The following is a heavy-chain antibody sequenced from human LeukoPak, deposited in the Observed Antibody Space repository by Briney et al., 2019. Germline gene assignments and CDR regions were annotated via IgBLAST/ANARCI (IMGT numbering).Heavy chain of an antibody. V-gene: IGHV1-69*15. J-gene: IGHJ5*02. Sequence: ASVKVSCKASGGSFSTFVISWVRQVPGQGLEWMGRVIPVSGTTNYAQKFQDRVTITADESTTTAYMELSSLRSEDTAVYYCARVFGCISATCYNWFDPWGQGTLVTVSS. CDR2: VIPVSGTT. CDR3: ARVFGCISATCYNWFDP. D-gene: IGHD3-3*02. CDR1: GGSFSTFV.